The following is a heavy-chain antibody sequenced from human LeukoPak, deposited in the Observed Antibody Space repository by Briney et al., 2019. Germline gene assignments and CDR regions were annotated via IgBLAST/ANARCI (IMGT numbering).Heavy chain of an antibody. Sequence: SETLSLTCAVYGESFSGYYWSWIRQPPGKGLEWIGEINYSGSTNYNPSFKGRVTISVDTSKNQFSLKLSAVTAADTAVYYCARGQNWGSYFDYWGQGTLVTVSS. V-gene: IGHV4-34*01. CDR1: GESFSGYY. D-gene: IGHD7-27*01. J-gene: IGHJ4*02. CDR2: INYSGST. CDR3: ARGQNWGSYFDY.